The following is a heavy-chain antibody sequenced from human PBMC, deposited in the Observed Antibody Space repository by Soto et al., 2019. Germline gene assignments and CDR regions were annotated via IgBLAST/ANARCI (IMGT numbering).Heavy chain of an antibody. D-gene: IGHD5-12*01. J-gene: IGHJ5*02. CDR3: ARDGLRGSSWFDP. CDR2: IVVGSGNT. CDR1: GFTFTSSA. Sequence: ASVKVSCKASGFTFTSSAVQWVRQARGQRLEWIGWIVVGSGNTNYAQKFQERVTITTDTSTSTAYMELRSLRSDDTAVYYCARDGLRGSSWFDPWGQGTLVTVSS. V-gene: IGHV1-58*01.